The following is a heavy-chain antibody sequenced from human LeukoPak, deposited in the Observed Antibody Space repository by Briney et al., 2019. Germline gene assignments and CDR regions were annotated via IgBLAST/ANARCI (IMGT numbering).Heavy chain of an antibody. J-gene: IGHJ6*02. Sequence: SQTLSLTCTVSGGSISSGDYYWGWIRQPPGKGLEWIGYIYYSGSTYYNPSLKSRVTISVDTSKNQFSLKLSSVTAADTAVYYCARDHNYYGMDVWGQGTTVTVSS. CDR3: ARDHNYYGMDV. V-gene: IGHV4-30-4*01. CDR2: IYYSGST. CDR1: GGSISSGDYY.